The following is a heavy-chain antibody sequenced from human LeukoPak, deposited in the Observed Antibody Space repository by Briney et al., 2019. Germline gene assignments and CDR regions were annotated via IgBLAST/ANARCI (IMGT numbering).Heavy chain of an antibody. CDR3: ARGAGYCSSTSCYRVVFAFDI. CDR1: GGSFSGYY. V-gene: IGHV4-34*01. Sequence: SETLSLTCAVYGGSFSGYYWSWIRQPPGKGLEWIWEINNSGSTNYNSYLKSRVTISVDASKNQFSLKLSTVTAADTAVYYCARGAGYCSSTSCYRVVFAFDIWGQGTMVTVSS. J-gene: IGHJ3*02. CDR2: INNSGST. D-gene: IGHD2-2*03.